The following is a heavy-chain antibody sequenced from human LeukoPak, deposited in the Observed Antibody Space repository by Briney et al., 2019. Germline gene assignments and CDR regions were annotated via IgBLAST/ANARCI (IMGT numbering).Heavy chain of an antibody. Sequence: SETLSLTCTVSGGSISSYYWTWIRQPPGKGLEWIGYIFYSGSTNYNPSLKSRVTMSVDTSKNQFSLKLSSVTAADTAVYYCASYRGTGMWYFDLWGRGTLVTVSS. D-gene: IGHD7-27*01. V-gene: IGHV4-59*12. J-gene: IGHJ2*01. CDR3: ASYRGTGMWYFDL. CDR1: GGSISSYY. CDR2: IFYSGST.